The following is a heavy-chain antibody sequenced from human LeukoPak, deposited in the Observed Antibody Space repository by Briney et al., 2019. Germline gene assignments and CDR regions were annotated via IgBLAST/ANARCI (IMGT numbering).Heavy chain of an antibody. CDR1: GGSISSGSYY. J-gene: IGHJ5*02. CDR3: ARSSKCFWSGNNEYNWFDP. V-gene: IGHV4-61*02. D-gene: IGHD3-3*01. CDR2: IYTSGST. Sequence: SQTLSLTCTVSGGSISSGSYYWSWIRQPAGKGLEWIGRIYTSGSTNYNPSLKSRVTISVETSKNQFSLKLSSVTAADTAVYYCARSSKCFWSGNNEYNWFDPWGQGTLVTVSS.